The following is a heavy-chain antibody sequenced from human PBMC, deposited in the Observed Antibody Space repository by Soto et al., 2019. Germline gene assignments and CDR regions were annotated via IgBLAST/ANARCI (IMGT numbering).Heavy chain of an antibody. CDR1: GYTFTSYA. Sequence: QVQLVQSGAEVKKPGASVKVSCKASGYTFTSYAMHWVRQAPGQRLEWMGWINAGNGNTKYSQKFQGRVTITRDTSASTAYMELSSLRSEVTAVYYCARGDIVVVLAAAFDYWGPGTLVTVSS. V-gene: IGHV1-3*01. J-gene: IGHJ4*02. D-gene: IGHD2-2*01. CDR3: ARGDIVVVLAAAFDY. CDR2: INAGNGNT.